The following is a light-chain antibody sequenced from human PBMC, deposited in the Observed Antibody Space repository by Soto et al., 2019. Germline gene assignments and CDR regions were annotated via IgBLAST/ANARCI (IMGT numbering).Light chain of an antibody. CDR1: QSVSSSY. CDR3: QQFNNWPPWT. CDR2: GAS. J-gene: IGKJ1*01. V-gene: IGKV3-15*01. Sequence: EIVLTQSPGTPSFSPGERANPSFRALQSVSSSYLAWYQQKPGQAPRLLIYGASTRAAGIPDRFSGSGSGTEFTLTISGLQSDDFAVYYCQQFNNWPPWTFGQGTKVDIK.